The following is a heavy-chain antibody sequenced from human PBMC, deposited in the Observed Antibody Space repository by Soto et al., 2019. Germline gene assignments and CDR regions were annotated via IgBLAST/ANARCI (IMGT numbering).Heavy chain of an antibody. Sequence: TLCLTWSVAGGSISGGGDYWSCIRQPPGKGLEWIGYIYYSGSTYYNPSLKSRVTISVDTSKNQFSLKLSSVTAADTAVYYCARDSPGYCSSTSCSETFDYWGQGTLVTVSS. J-gene: IGHJ4*02. V-gene: IGHV4-31*02. CDR3: ARDSPGYCSSTSCSETFDY. CDR1: GGSISGGGDY. CDR2: IYYSGST. D-gene: IGHD2-2*01.